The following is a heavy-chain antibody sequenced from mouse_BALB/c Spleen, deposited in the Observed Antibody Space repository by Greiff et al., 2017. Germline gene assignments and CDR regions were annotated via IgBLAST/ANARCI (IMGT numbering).Heavy chain of an antibody. V-gene: IGHV1-82*01. CDR3: HYYGSSYEGYAMDY. CDR1: GYAFSSSW. J-gene: IGHJ4*01. CDR2: IYPGDGDT. D-gene: IGHD1-1*01. Sequence: QVQLQQSGPELVKPGASVKISCKASGYAFSSSWMNWVKQRPGQGLEWIGRIYPGDGDTNYNGKFKGKATLTADKSSSTAYMQLSSLTSVDSAVYFCHYYGSSYEGYAMDYWGQGTSVTVSS.